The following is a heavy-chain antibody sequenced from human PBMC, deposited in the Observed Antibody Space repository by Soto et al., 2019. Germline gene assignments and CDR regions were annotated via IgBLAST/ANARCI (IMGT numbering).Heavy chain of an antibody. V-gene: IGHV3-30*03. CDR3: ARYSGKYQGPIDY. D-gene: IGHD1-26*01. J-gene: IGHJ4*02. CDR2: ISYDGSNK. CDR1: GFTFSHYG. Sequence: QVQLVESGGGVVQPGRSLRLSCAASGFTFSHYGMHWVRQAPGKGLEWVAGISYDGSNKHYADTVKGRFTVSRDNSKNTLYLQMNSLRAEDTAVYFCARYSGKYQGPIDYWGQGTLVTVSS.